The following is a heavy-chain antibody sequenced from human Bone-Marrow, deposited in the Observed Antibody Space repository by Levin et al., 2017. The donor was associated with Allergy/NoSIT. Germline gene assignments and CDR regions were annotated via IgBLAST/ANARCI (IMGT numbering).Heavy chain of an antibody. CDR1: GGSIFGYY. Sequence: GSLRLSCTVSGGSIFGYYWIWIRQPPGKGLEYIGYMYYSGTTDYNASLKGRVTISADTSKNHFSLTLTSVTAADTALYYCARAKNFADYADSWGPGTLVTVSS. J-gene: IGHJ4*02. CDR3: ARAKNFADYADS. CDR2: MYYSGTT. V-gene: IGHV4-59*01.